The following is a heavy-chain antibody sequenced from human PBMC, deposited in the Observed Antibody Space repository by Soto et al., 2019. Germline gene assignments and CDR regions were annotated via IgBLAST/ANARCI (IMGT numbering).Heavy chain of an antibody. CDR3: ARHIVVVVAASNYYYYYMDV. Sequence: PGESLKISCKGSGYSFTSYWIGWVRQMPGKGLEWMGIIYPGDSDTRYSPSFQGQVTISADKSISTAYLQWSSLKASDTAMYYCARHIVVVVAASNYYYYYMDVWGKGTTVTVSS. CDR2: IYPGDSDT. J-gene: IGHJ6*03. CDR1: GYSFTSYW. V-gene: IGHV5-51*01. D-gene: IGHD2-15*01.